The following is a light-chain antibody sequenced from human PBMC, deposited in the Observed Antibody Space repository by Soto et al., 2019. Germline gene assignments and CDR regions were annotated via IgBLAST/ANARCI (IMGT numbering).Light chain of an antibody. CDR1: RSVSNN. Sequence: EIVVTQSPATLSVSPGERATLSCRASRSVSNNLAWYQQKPGQAPRLLIYGASTRATGVPVRFSGSGSGTEFTLTISSLQSEDFALYYCQQYNDWQWTFGQGTKVEIK. CDR3: QQYNDWQWT. CDR2: GAS. J-gene: IGKJ1*01. V-gene: IGKV3-15*01.